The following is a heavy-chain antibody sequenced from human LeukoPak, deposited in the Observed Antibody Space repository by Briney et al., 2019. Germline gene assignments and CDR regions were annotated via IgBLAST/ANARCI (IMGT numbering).Heavy chain of an antibody. D-gene: IGHD3-10*01. CDR3: AKDPYYYGSGSYPIA. CDR2: IKEDRSEK. J-gene: IGHJ5*02. Sequence: GGSLRLSCAASGVSFSTYWMSWVRQAPGKGLEWVASIKEDRSEKYYVDSVKGRFTISRDNSKNTLYLQMNSLRAEDTAVYYCAKDPYYYGSGSYPIAWGQGTLVTVSS. CDR1: GVSFSTYW. V-gene: IGHV3-7*03.